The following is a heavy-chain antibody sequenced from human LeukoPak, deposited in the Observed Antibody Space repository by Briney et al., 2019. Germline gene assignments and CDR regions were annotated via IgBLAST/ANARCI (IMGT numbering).Heavy chain of an antibody. Sequence: SETLSLTCAVYGGSFSGYYWSLIRQPPGKGLEWIGEINHSGSTNYNPSLKSRVTISVDTSKNQFSLKLSSVTAADTAVYYCARGKFRSGWFDYWGQGTLVTVSS. CDR3: ARGKFRSGWFDY. CDR1: GGSFSGYY. V-gene: IGHV4-34*01. CDR2: INHSGST. J-gene: IGHJ4*02. D-gene: IGHD6-19*01.